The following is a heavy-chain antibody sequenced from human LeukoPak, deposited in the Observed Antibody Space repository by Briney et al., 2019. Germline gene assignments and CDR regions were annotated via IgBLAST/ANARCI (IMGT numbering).Heavy chain of an antibody. CDR3: ARDLGGLVSFDY. D-gene: IGHD3-10*01. J-gene: IGHJ4*02. V-gene: IGHV4-59*01. CDR2: IYYSGST. CDR1: GGSISRYY. Sequence: SETLSLTCSVTGGSISRYYWSWIRQPPGKGLEWIGYIYYSGSTNYNPSLKSRVTISVDTSKNQFSLKLSSVTAADTAVYYCARDLGGLVSFDYWGQGTLVTVSS.